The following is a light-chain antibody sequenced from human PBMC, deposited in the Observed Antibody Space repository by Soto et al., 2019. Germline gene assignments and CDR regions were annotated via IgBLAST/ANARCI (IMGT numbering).Light chain of an antibody. CDR2: GAS. V-gene: IGKV3-15*01. Sequence: EIVMTQSPVTLSVSPGERATLSCRASQSVSYNLAWYQHRPGQAPRLLIYGASTRATAIPARFTGSGSGTEFTLTISSLQSEDFATYYCQQYNSYPWTFGQGTKVDIK. J-gene: IGKJ1*01. CDR1: QSVSYN. CDR3: QQYNSYPWT.